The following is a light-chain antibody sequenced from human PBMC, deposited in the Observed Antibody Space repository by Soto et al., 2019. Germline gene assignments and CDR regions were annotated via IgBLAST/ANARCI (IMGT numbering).Light chain of an antibody. J-gene: IGKJ2*01. V-gene: IGKV1-5*03. CDR3: QQYNSYSRT. CDR1: QSISSW. Sequence: DIQMTQSPSTLSASVGDRVTITCRASQSISSWLAWYQQKPGKAPKLLIYKASSLESGVPSRFSGSGSGTEFTHTISSLQPDDFPTYYCQQYNSYSRTFGQGTKLDIK. CDR2: KAS.